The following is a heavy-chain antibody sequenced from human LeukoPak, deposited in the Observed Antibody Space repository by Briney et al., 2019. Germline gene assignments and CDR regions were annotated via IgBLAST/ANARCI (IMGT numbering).Heavy chain of an antibody. CDR2: IKQDGSEK. CDR3: ARDRSTTVSNXLGYFDY. J-gene: IGHJ4*02. Sequence: GGSLRLSCAASGFTFSSHWMSWVRQAPGKGLEWVANIKQDGSEKYYVDSVKGRFTFSRDNAKNSLYLQMNSLRAEDTAVYYCARDRSTTVSNXLGYFDYWGQGTLVTVSS. CDR1: GFTFSSHW. D-gene: IGHD2/OR15-2a*01. V-gene: IGHV3-7*03.